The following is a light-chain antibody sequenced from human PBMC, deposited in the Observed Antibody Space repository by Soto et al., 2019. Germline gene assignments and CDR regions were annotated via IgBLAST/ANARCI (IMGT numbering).Light chain of an antibody. CDR1: QSISSW. J-gene: IGKJ1*01. CDR3: QQYNSYST. V-gene: IGKV1-5*03. Sequence: DIQMTQSPSTLSASGGDRVTITCRASQSISSWLAWYQQKPGKAPKLLIYKASSLQSGVPSRFSGSGSGTEFPLTISSLQPDDFATYYCQQYNSYSTFGQGTKVDIK. CDR2: KAS.